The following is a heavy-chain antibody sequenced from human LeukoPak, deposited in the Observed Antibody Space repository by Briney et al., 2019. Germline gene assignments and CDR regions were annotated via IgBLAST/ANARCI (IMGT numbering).Heavy chain of an antibody. CDR2: INPNSGGT. CDR3: ARDKGDSSGYYAGAFDI. V-gene: IGHV1-2*02. CDR1: GYTFTGYY. Sequence: ASVKVSCKASGYTFTGYYMHWVRQAPGQGLEGMGWINPNSGGTNYAQKLQGRVTMTTDTSTSTAYMELRSLRSDDTAVYYCARDKGDSSGYYAGAFDIWGQGTMVTVSS. J-gene: IGHJ3*02. D-gene: IGHD3-22*01.